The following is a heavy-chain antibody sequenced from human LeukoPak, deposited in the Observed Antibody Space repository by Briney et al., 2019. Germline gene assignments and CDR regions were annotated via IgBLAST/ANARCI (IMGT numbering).Heavy chain of an antibody. D-gene: IGHD3-22*01. J-gene: IGHJ4*02. CDR3: ASATYYYDGSGYN. CDR1: GYTISSGYY. Sequence: SETLSLTCTVSGYTISSGYYWGWVRQPPGKGLEWIGTIYHSGTTYYSPSLKSRVTISVDTSKNQFSLKLSSVTAADTAVYYCASATYYYDGSGYNWGQGTLVTVSS. V-gene: IGHV4-38-2*02. CDR2: IYHSGTT.